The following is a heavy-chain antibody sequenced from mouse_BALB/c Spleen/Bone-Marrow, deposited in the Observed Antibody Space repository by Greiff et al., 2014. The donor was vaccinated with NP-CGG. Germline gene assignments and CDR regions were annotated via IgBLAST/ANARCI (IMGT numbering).Heavy chain of an antibody. Sequence: ESGPDLVRPSQSLSLTCTVTGYSITSGYTWHWIRQFPGNTLEWMGYIHYSGTTNYNPSLKSRISITRDTSKNQFFLQLNSVTTEDTATYYCAITTVVNAMDYWGQGTSVTVSS. CDR3: AITTVVNAMDY. CDR2: IHYSGTT. D-gene: IGHD1-1*01. J-gene: IGHJ4*01. V-gene: IGHV3-1*02. CDR1: GYSITSGYT.